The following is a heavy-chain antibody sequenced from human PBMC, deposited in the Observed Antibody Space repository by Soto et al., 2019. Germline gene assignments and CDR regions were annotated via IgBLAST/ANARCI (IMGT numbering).Heavy chain of an antibody. CDR3: ARSMKQQLIPFDY. D-gene: IGHD6-13*01. CDR2: ISSSGSTI. Sequence: GGSLRLSCAASGFTFSDYYMSWIRQAPGKGLEWVSYISSSGSTIYYADSVKGRFTFSRDNAKNSLYLQMNSLRAEDTAVYYCARSMKQQLIPFDYWGQGTLVTVSS. V-gene: IGHV3-11*01. J-gene: IGHJ4*02. CDR1: GFTFSDYY.